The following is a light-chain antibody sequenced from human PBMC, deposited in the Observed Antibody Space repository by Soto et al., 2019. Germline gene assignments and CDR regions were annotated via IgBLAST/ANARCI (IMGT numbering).Light chain of an antibody. J-gene: IGKJ3*01. CDR3: QEYSKWPLFT. CDR1: QSVGRN. CDR2: AAS. Sequence: EIVVTQSPGILSVSPGDRATLSCRASQSVGRNLAWYQQKPGQAPPLLIYAASTRATGLPARFSGSGSGTDFTLTLSSLQSEDFAVYYCQEYSKWPLFTFGPGTRVDIK. V-gene: IGKV3-15*01.